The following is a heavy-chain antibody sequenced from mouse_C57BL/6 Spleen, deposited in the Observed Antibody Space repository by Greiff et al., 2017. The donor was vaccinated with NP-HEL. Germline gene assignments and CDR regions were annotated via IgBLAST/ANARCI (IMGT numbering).Heavy chain of an antibody. J-gene: IGHJ3*01. CDR1: GYTFTSYW. D-gene: IGHD1-1*01. CDR2: IHPNSGST. Sequence: QVHVKQSGAELVKPGASVKLSCKASGYTFTSYWMHWVKQRPGQGLEWIGMIHPNSGSTNYNEKFKSKATLTVDKSSSTAYMQLSSLTSEDSAVYYCAREDYYGSSYGFAYWGQGTLVTVSA. V-gene: IGHV1-64*01. CDR3: AREDYYGSSYGFAY.